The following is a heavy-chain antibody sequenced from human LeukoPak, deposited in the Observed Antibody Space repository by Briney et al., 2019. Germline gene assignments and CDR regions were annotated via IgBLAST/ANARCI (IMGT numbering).Heavy chain of an antibody. CDR1: GGSISSYY. CDR3: ATVKVVRAAMYYYYYMEV. CDR2: IYYSGST. D-gene: IGHD2-2*01. V-gene: IGHV4-59*01. J-gene: IGHJ6*03. Sequence: KPSETLSLTCTVSGGSISSYYWSWIRQPPGKGLEWIGYIYYSGSTNYNPSLKSRVTMSVDTSQNRFSLKLSSASAADTAVYYCATVKVVRAAMYYYYYMEVWGKGATVTVSS.